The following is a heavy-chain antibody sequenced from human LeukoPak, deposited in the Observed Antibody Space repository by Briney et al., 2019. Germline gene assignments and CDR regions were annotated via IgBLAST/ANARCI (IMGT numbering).Heavy chain of an antibody. V-gene: IGHV3-21*01. J-gene: IGHJ4*02. D-gene: IGHD3-3*01. CDR2: ISSSSSYI. CDR3: AREGSRSEWLLSWGDYYFDY. CDR1: GFTFSSYS. Sequence: PGGSLRLSCAASGFTFSSYSMNWVRQAPGKGLEWVSSISSSSSYIYYADSVKGRFTISRDNAKNSLYLQMNSLRAEDTAVYYCAREGSRSEWLLSWGDYYFDYWGQGTLVTVSS.